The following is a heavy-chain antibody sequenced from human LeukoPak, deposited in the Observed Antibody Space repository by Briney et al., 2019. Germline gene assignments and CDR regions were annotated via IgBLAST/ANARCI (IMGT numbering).Heavy chain of an antibody. CDR2: ISGGGDTT. V-gene: IGHV3-23*01. D-gene: IGHD1-26*01. J-gene: IGHJ4*02. Sequence: GGSLRLSCAASGFTFSTYAMSWVRQSPGKGLGWVSTISGGGDTTYYADSVKGRLTISRDNSKNTLYLQMNSLRAEDTAVYYCARDIYAGASSPGVYWGQGTLVTVSS. CDR3: ARDIYAGASSPGVY. CDR1: GFTFSTYA.